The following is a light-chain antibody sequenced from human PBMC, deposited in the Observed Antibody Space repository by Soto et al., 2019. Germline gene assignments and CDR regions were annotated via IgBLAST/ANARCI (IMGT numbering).Light chain of an antibody. CDR1: SSDVGGYSY. CDR2: DVT. V-gene: IGLV2-14*01. CDR3: SSYTSISTYV. Sequence: SDLAQPASVSGSPGQSIPISCTGTSSDVGGYSYVSWYQQHPGKAPKLMIYDVTNRPSGVSNRFPGSKSGNAASLTISGLRAEDEADYYCSSYTSISTYVFGTGTNVTVL. J-gene: IGLJ1*01.